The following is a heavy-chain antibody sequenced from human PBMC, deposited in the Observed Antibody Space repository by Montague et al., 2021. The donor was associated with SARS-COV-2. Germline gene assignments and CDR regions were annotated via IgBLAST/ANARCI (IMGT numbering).Heavy chain of an antibody. CDR2: IKPDGTST. Sequence: SPRLSCAASGFTFRSYWMHWVRQVPGRGPVWVSRIKPDGTSTHYAASVKGRFIISRDNARNTLSLQMTNMRADDTAIYYCVRPLWFGDSDYYFESWGQGTLVTVSS. J-gene: IGHJ4*02. D-gene: IGHD3-10*01. CDR1: GFTFRSYW. CDR3: VRPLWFGDSDYYFES. V-gene: IGHV3-74*01.